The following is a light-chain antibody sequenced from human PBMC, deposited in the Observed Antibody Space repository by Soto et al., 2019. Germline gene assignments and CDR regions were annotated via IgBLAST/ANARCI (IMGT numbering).Light chain of an antibody. Sequence: QSALTQPPSASGSPGQSVTISCTGTSSDVGGYNYVSWYQHHPGKAPKLIIYEVNKRPSGVPDRFSGSKSGNTASLTVSGLQAEDEADYYCNSYTGWIYVFGTGTKVTVL. CDR2: EVN. V-gene: IGLV2-8*01. CDR3: NSYTGWIYV. CDR1: SSDVGGYNY. J-gene: IGLJ1*01.